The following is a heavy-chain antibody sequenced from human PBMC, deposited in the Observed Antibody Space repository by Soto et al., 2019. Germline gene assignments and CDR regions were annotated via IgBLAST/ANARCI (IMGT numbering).Heavy chain of an antibody. CDR2: INHSGST. V-gene: IGHV4-34*01. Sequence: SETLSLTCAVYGGSFSGYYWSWIRQPPGKGLEWIGEINHSGSTNYNPSLKSRVTISVDTSKNQFSLKLSSVTAADTAVYYCAREVVGRGYSYGLSDYWGQGTLVTVSS. J-gene: IGHJ4*02. CDR3: AREVVGRGYSYGLSDY. D-gene: IGHD5-18*01. CDR1: GGSFSGYY.